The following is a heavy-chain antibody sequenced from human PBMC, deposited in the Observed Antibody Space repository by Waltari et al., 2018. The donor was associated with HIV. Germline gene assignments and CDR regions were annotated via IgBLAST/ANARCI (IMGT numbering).Heavy chain of an antibody. D-gene: IGHD2-8*01. CDR1: GYVFIDFY. CDR3: ARAPQWATLDS. Sequence: QVHLSQSAAELEKPGASVTVACTASGYVFIDFYVHWVRQAPGQGLQWMGWSNPRSGGVDYAPKFQDRIVLSRDTSSNTAYMHLVSLTSDDTAVYYCARAPQWATLDSWGQGALVTVSS. CDR2: SNPRSGGV. V-gene: IGHV1-2*02. J-gene: IGHJ4*02.